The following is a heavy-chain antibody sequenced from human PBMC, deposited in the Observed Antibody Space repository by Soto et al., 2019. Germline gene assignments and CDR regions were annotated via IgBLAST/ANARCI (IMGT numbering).Heavy chain of an antibody. CDR1: GGSLSSYY. V-gene: IGHV4-59*01. CDR2: IHNSGST. Sequence: QVQLQESGPGLVKPSETLSLTCPVSGGSLSSYYWSWIRQSPGKRLEWIGYIHNSGSTRYHPSLNRRVTISSDTSKIRLSLKLSSVTAADSAVYYCARHPGASFDYWCQGTLVTVSS. D-gene: IGHD7-27*01. CDR3: ARHPGASFDY. J-gene: IGHJ4*02.